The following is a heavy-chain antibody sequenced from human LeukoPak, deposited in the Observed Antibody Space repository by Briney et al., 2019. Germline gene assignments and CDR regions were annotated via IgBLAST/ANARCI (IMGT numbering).Heavy chain of an antibody. CDR1: GGSISSYY. CDR3: ARDGCGGSCFHYYYYYMDV. CDR2: IYTSGST. D-gene: IGHD2-15*01. J-gene: IGHJ6*03. V-gene: IGHV4-4*07. Sequence: SETLSLTCTVSGGSISSYYWSWIRQPAGKGLEWIGRIYTSGSTNYNPSLKSRVTMSVDTSKNQFSLKLSSVTAADTAVYYCARDGCGGSCFHYYYYYMDVWGKGTTVTISS.